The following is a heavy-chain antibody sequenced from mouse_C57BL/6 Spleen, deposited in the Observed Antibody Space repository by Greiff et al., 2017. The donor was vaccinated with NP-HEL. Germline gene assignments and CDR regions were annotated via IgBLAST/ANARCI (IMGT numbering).Heavy chain of an antibody. J-gene: IGHJ3*01. CDR2: IDPSDSYT. V-gene: IGHV1-69*01. CDR1: GYTFTSYW. Sequence: QVQLKQPGAELVMPGASVKLSCKASGYTFTSYWMHWVKQRPGQGLEWIGEIDPSDSYTNYNQKFKGKSTLTVDKSSSTAYMQLSSLTSEDSAVYYCARGRYDYDGFAYWGQGTLVTVSA. D-gene: IGHD2-4*01. CDR3: ARGRYDYDGFAY.